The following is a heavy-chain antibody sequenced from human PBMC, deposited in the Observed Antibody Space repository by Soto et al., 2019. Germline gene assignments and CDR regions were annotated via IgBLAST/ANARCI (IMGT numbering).Heavy chain of an antibody. Sequence: QVQLVQSGAEVKKPGSSVKVSCKASGGTFSSYAISWVRQAPGQGLEWMGGIIPIFGTANYAQKFQGRVTIAADESTTTAYMELSSQRSEDTSVYYCASQQPGPSYYYGMDVWGQGTTVTVSS. CDR1: GGTFSSYA. D-gene: IGHD6-13*01. CDR2: IIPIFGTA. V-gene: IGHV1-69*12. J-gene: IGHJ6*02. CDR3: ASQQPGPSYYYGMDV.